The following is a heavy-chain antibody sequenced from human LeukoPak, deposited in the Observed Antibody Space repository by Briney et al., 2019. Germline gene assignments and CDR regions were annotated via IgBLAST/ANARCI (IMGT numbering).Heavy chain of an antibody. CDR1: GGSISSYY. CDR3: ARGRYSYGLQDAFDI. CDR2: IYYSGST. Sequence: SETLSLTCTVSGGSISSYYWSWIRQPPGKGLEWIGYIYYSGSTYYNPSLKSRVTISVDTSKNQFSLKLSSVTAADTAVYYCARGRYSYGLQDAFDIWGQGTMVTVSS. V-gene: IGHV4-59*08. J-gene: IGHJ3*02. D-gene: IGHD5-18*01.